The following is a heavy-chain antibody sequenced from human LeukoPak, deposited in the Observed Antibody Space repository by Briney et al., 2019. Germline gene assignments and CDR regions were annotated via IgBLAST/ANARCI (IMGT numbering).Heavy chain of an antibody. Sequence: SETLSLTCTVSGGSISSSSYYWSWLRQPPGTGLEWIGYIYYSGSTNYNPSLKSRVTISVDTSKNQFSLKLSSVTAADTAVYYCAREYYDSSGQAPIFDYWGQGTLVTVSS. CDR1: GGSISSSSYY. V-gene: IGHV4-61*01. J-gene: IGHJ4*02. CDR2: IYYSGST. CDR3: AREYYDSSGQAPIFDY. D-gene: IGHD3-22*01.